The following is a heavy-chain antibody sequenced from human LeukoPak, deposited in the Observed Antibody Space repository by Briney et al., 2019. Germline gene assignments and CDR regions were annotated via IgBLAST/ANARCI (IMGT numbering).Heavy chain of an antibody. CDR3: ARGGNYGTGVDAFEI. V-gene: IGHV4-30-2*01. J-gene: IGHJ3*02. Sequence: PSETLSLTCTVYGGSIGSGGFYWTWIRQPPGKGLVWIGYISHSGTTYYNLSLKSRFPMSEERSRNQVTRKVNSVTAADTAVYYWARGGNYGTGVDAFEIWGQGTAGTVSS. CDR1: GGSIGSGGFY. D-gene: IGHD3-10*01. CDR2: ISHSGTT.